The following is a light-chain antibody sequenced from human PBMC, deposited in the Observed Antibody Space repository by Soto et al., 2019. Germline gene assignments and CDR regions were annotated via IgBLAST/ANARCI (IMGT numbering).Light chain of an antibody. J-gene: IGKJ2*01. V-gene: IGKV3-20*01. CDR3: QQYGSSPYT. CDR2: GAS. Sequence: EIVLTQSPGTLSLSPGERATLSCRASQSVSSISLAWYQRKPGQAPRLLMYGASKRATGIPDRFSGSGSGTDFTLTISRLESEDFAVYYCQQYGSSPYTFGQGTKVDIK. CDR1: QSVSSIS.